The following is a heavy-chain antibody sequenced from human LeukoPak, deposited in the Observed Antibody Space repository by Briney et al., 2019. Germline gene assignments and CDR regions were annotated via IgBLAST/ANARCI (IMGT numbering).Heavy chain of an antibody. CDR3: ARGPCSSTSCSRGGWFDP. V-gene: IGHV1-18*01. CDR2: ISAYNGNT. CDR1: GYTFTSYG. J-gene: IGHJ5*02. D-gene: IGHD2-2*01. Sequence: SVKVSCKASGYTFTSYGISWVRQAPGQGLEWMGWISAYNGNTNYAQKFQGRVTITTDESTSTAYMELSSLRSEDTAVYYCARGPCSSTSCSRGGWFDPWGQGTLVTVSS.